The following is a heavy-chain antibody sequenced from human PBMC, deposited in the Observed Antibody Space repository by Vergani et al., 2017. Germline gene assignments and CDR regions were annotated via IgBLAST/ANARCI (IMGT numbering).Heavy chain of an antibody. D-gene: IGHD3-10*01. J-gene: IGHJ2*01. CDR3: ARAGITMIRGGTTGYFDL. V-gene: IGHV4-38-2*01. CDR1: DFISNGHY. CDR2: LYASGST. Sequence: QVQLQESGPGLVKPSETLSLICDVFDFISNGHYWGWIRQSPEKGLEWIGSLYASGSTYYSPSLKSRVAISIDTSKNHFSLRLSSVTAADTAVYYCARAGITMIRGGTTGYFDLWGRGTLVTVSS.